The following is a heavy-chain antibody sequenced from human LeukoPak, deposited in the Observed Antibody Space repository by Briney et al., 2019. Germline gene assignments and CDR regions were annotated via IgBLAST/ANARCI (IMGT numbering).Heavy chain of an antibody. V-gene: IGHV4-30-4*08. D-gene: IGHD4-17*01. CDR3: ARGDGDYYYYYMDV. CDR2: IYYSGST. J-gene: IGHJ6*03. Sequence: SQTLSLTCTVSGGSISSGDYYWGWIRQPPGKGLEWIGYIYYSGSTYYNPSLKSRVTISVDTSKNQFSLKLSSVTAADTAVYYCARGDGDYYYYYMDVWGKGTTVTVSS. CDR1: GGSISSGDYY.